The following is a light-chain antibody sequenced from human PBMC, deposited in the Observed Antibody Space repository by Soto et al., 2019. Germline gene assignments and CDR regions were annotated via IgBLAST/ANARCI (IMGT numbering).Light chain of an antibody. V-gene: IGLV1-40*01. J-gene: IGLJ1*01. CDR2: ANS. CDR1: SSNIGAGYD. Sequence: QSVLTQPPSVSGSPGQRVTISCTGSSSNIGAGYDVHWYQQLPGRAPKLLIYANSNRPSGVPDRFSGSRSGPSASLAITGLQAEDEADYSCQSYDSSLSGFYVFGTGTKLTVL. CDR3: QSYDSSLSGFYV.